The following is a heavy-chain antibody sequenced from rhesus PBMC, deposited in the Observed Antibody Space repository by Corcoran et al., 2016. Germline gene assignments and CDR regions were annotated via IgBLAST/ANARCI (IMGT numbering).Heavy chain of an antibody. CDR2: IGGSSGST. Sequence: QVQLQESGPGLVKPSETLSLTCAVSGYSISSGYGWSWIRQPPGKGLEWIGYIGGSSGSTNYNPSLKSRVTISKDTSKNQFSLKLSSVTAADTAVYYCARDRTGSGYYEPFDYWGQGVLVTVSS. V-gene: IGHV4-127*01. D-gene: IGHD2-21*01. CDR3: ARDRTGSGYYEPFDY. J-gene: IGHJ4*01. CDR1: GYSISSGYG.